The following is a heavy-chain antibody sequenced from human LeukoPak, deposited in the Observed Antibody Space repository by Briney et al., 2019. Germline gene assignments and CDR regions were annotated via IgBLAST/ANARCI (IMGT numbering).Heavy chain of an antibody. CDR1: GYSISSGYY. CDR2: IFHSGST. D-gene: IGHD2-15*01. V-gene: IGHV4-38-2*01. CDR3: AIHSDSHIVGWFDP. J-gene: IGHJ5*02. Sequence: SETLSLTCAVSGYSISSGYYWGWIRQPPGEGLDWIGRIFHSGSTYYNPSLKSRVTISIGTSKNQFSLKLSSVTAADTAVYYCAIHSDSHIVGWFDPWGQGTLVTVSS.